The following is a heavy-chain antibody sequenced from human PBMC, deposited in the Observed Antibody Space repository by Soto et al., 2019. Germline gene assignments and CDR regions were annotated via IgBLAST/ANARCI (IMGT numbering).Heavy chain of an antibody. CDR3: AREGRGELPRKGFDY. J-gene: IGHJ4*02. V-gene: IGHV4-34*01. CDR2: INHSGST. D-gene: IGHD1-26*01. Sequence: SETLSLTCAVYGGSFSGYYWSWIRQPPGKGLEGIGEINHSGSTNYNPSLKSRVTISVDTSKNQFSLKLSSVTAADTALYYCAREGRGELPRKGFDYWGQGTLVTVSS. CDR1: GGSFSGYY.